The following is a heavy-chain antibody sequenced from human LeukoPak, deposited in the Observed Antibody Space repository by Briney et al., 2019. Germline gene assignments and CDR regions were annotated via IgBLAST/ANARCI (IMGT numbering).Heavy chain of an antibody. CDR2: ISYDGSNK. CDR1: GFTFSSYA. Sequence: GGSLRLSCAASGFTFSSYAMHWVRQAPGKGLEWGAVISYDGSNKYYADSVKGRFTISRDNSKNTLYLQMNSLRAEDTAVYYCAKDPDVVVPAAISGGPFDYWGQGTLVTVSS. J-gene: IGHJ4*02. CDR3: AKDPDVVVPAAISGGPFDY. V-gene: IGHV3-30*04. D-gene: IGHD2-2*02.